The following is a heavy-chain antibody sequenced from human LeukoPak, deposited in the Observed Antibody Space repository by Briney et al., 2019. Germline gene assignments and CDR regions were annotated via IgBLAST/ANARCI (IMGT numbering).Heavy chain of an antibody. D-gene: IGHD2-15*01. CDR3: AREVVDATPSRDYYYYMYV. J-gene: IGHJ6*03. CDR2: IYISGST. CDR1: GGSISSYY. V-gene: IGHV4-4*07. Sequence: PSETLSLTCTVSGGSISSYYWSWIRQSAGKGLEWIGRIYISGSTNYNPSLKSRVTMSVDTSKNQFSLKLTSVTAADTAVYYCAREVVDATPSRDYYYYMYVWGKGTTVTVSS.